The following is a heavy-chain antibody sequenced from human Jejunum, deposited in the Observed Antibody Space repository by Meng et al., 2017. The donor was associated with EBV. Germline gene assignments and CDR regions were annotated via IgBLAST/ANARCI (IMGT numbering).Heavy chain of an antibody. CDR1: GYTFTTYG. CDR3: ARDERLGPYYFEY. CDR2: INTGNGDT. J-gene: IGHJ4*02. Sequence: QVRLCQSGAEVKKPGAPVKISCSASGYTFTTYGIHWLRQAPGERLELMGWINTGNGDTLYAQKFQGRVTITRDTSANTVYMDLSSLLSEDTAMYYCARDERLGPYYFEYWGQGTLVTVSS. V-gene: IGHV1-3*04. D-gene: IGHD1-1*01.